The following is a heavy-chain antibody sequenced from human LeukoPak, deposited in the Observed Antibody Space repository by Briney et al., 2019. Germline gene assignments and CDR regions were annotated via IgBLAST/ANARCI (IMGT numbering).Heavy chain of an antibody. CDR3: ARAVRGDYDFWSGPHFDY. CDR2: IYYSGST. J-gene: IGHJ4*02. D-gene: IGHD3-3*01. Sequence: SETLSLTCTVSGGSISSYYWSWIRQPPGKGLEWIGYIYYSGSTNYNPSLKSRVTISVDTSKNQFSLKLSSVTAADTAVYYCARAVRGDYDFWSGPHFDYWGQGTLVTVSS. V-gene: IGHV4-59*01. CDR1: GGSISSYY.